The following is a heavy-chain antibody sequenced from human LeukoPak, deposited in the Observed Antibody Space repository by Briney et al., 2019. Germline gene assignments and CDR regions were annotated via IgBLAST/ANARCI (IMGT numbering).Heavy chain of an antibody. V-gene: IGHV3-23*01. CDR1: VFTFITYA. J-gene: IGHJ4*02. CDR3: AKSHSVAQRGYFDY. D-gene: IGHD4-23*01. CDR2: VANSGGDT. Sequence: GGSLRLSCAASVFTFITYAMCWVRPAPGKGRAWVSTVANSGGDTYYADSVQGRFTITRDNSRNTVYLQINSLRAEDTAVYYCAKSHSVAQRGYFDYWGQGTLVTVSS.